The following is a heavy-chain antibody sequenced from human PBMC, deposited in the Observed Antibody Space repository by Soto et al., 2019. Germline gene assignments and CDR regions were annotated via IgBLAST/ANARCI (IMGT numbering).Heavy chain of an antibody. D-gene: IGHD6-13*01. V-gene: IGHV3-30*18. J-gene: IGHJ2*01. CDR1: GFTFSSYG. CDR2: ISYDGSNK. Sequence: QVQLVESGGGVVQPGRSLTLSCAASGFTFSSYGMHWVRQAPGKGLEWVAVISYDGSNKYYADSVKGRFTISRDNSKNTLYLQMNSLRAEDTAVYYCAKGSHVDIAAVENWYFDLWGRGTLVTVS. CDR3: AKGSHVDIAAVENWYFDL.